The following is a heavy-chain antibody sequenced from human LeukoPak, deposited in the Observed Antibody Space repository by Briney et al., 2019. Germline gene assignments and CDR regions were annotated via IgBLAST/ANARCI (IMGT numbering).Heavy chain of an antibody. CDR1: GFTFSSYG. V-gene: IGHV3-30*02. CDR2: IRYDGSNK. D-gene: IGHD3-22*01. CDR3: AKSPSSGESY. Sequence: PGGTLRLSCAASGFTFSSYGMHWVRQAPGKGLEWVAFIRYDGSNKYYADSVKGRFTISRDNSENTLYLQMNTLRAEDTAVYYCAKSPSSGESYWGQGTLVTVSS. J-gene: IGHJ4*02.